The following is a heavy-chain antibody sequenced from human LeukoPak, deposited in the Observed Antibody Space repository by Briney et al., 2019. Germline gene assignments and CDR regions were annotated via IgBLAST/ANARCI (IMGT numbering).Heavy chain of an antibody. V-gene: IGHV3-11*01. CDR3: ARGEWFYDS. CDR2: INSGSDII. J-gene: IGHJ4*02. Sequence: PGGSLRLSCAASGFTFSGYYTSWIRQAPGKGLEWVSHINSGSDIIYNADSVKGRFTISRDNAETSLYLQMNSLRADDTAVYFCARGEWFYDSWGQGTLVTVSS. D-gene: IGHD2-8*01. CDR1: GFTFSGYY.